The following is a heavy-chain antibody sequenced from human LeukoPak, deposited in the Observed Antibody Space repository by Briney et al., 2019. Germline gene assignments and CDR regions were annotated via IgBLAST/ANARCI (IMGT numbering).Heavy chain of an antibody. Sequence: GESLKISCKGSGYSFTSYWIGWVRQMPEKGLEWMGIIYPGDSDTRYSLSFQGQVTISADKSISTAYLQWSSLKASDTAMYYCARGEYYDILTGYFEDWGQGTLVTVSS. CDR1: GYSFTSYW. J-gene: IGHJ4*02. CDR3: ARGEYYDILTGYFED. CDR2: IYPGDSDT. V-gene: IGHV5-51*01. D-gene: IGHD3-9*01.